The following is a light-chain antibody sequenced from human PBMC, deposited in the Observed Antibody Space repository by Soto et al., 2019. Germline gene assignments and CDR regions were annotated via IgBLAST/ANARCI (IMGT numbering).Light chain of an antibody. Sequence: DIQMTQSPSSLSASIGDRVTITCRASQSISSYLNWYHQKPGRAPKLLIYAAYNLQSGVPSRFSGSGSGTDFTLAISALQPDDFATYFCQQTYSIPLTFGGGTKVDIK. J-gene: IGKJ4*01. CDR2: AAY. V-gene: IGKV1-39*01. CDR3: QQTYSIPLT. CDR1: QSISSY.